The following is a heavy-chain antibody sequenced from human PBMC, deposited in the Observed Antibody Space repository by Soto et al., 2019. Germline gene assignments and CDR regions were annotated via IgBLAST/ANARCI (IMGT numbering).Heavy chain of an antibody. CDR2: IYYSGST. Sequence: PSETLSLTCTVSGGSISSYYWSWIRQPPGKGLEWIGYIYYSGSTNYNPSLKSRLTISVDTSKNQLSLKLSSVTAADTAVYYCARHIQDAYYDFWSGSNWFDPWGQGTLVTVSS. D-gene: IGHD3-3*01. CDR3: ARHIQDAYYDFWSGSNWFDP. V-gene: IGHV4-59*08. CDR1: GGSISSYY. J-gene: IGHJ5*02.